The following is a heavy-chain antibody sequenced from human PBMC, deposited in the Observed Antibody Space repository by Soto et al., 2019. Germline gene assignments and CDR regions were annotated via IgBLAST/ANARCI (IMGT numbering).Heavy chain of an antibody. J-gene: IGHJ6*02. CDR3: APTIVELLDV. D-gene: IGHD2-15*01. CDR1: GFTFSSYA. Sequence: EVQLLESGGGLVQPGGSLRLSCAASGFTFSSYAISWVRQAPGKGLEWVAAIRGSGGSTYYADSVKGRFTISRDNSKNSLYLQMNSLRAEDTAVYYCAPTIVELLDVWGQGTTVSVS. CDR2: IRGSGGST. V-gene: IGHV3-23*01.